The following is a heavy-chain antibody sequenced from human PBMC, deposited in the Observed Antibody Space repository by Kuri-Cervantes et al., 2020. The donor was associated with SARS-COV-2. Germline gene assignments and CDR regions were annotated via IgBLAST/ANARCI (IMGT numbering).Heavy chain of an antibody. CDR2: INPNSGGT. Sequence: ASVKVSCKAPGYTFTSYDINWVRQATGQGLEWMGWINPNSGGTNYAQKFQGRVTMTRDTSISTAYMELSRLRSDDTAVYYCARDPTGYCSGGSCYLDGWFDPWGQGTLVTVSS. D-gene: IGHD2-15*01. V-gene: IGHV1-2*02. CDR1: GYTFTSYD. CDR3: ARDPTGYCSGGSCYLDGWFDP. J-gene: IGHJ5*02.